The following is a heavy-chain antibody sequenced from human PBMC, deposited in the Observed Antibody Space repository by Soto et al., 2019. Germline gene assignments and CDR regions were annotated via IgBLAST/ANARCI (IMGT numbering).Heavy chain of an antibody. CDR1: GGSISSGNYY. V-gene: IGHV4-31*03. CDR3: ATARGGYCTNGICYTDFDY. D-gene: IGHD2-8*01. Sequence: SETLSLTCTVSGGSISSGNYYWSWIGQHPGKGLEWIGYIAYSGNTYYNPSLKSRVSMSVDTSKNQFSLKLSSVTAADTAVYYCATARGGYCTNGICYTDFDYWGQGTLVTVSS. J-gene: IGHJ4*02. CDR2: IAYSGNT.